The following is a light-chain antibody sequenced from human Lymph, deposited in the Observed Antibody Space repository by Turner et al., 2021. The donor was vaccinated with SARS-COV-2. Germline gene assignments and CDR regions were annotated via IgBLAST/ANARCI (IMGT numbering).Light chain of an antibody. Sequence: DIQMTQSPSSLSASVGDRVTITCRASQSISSYLNWYQQKPGKAPKLLIYAASSLESGAPSRFSGSGSGTDVTRTISSLQVEDFATYYCQQTYSTPAFGQGTKVEIK. J-gene: IGKJ1*01. CDR1: QSISSY. CDR3: QQTYSTPA. CDR2: AAS. V-gene: IGKV1-39*01.